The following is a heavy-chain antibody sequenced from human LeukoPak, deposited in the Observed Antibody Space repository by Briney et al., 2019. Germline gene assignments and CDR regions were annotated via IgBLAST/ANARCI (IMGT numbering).Heavy chain of an antibody. CDR2: IWYDGSNK. J-gene: IGHJ4*02. V-gene: IGHV3-33*06. D-gene: IGHD1-7*01. Sequence: GGSLRLSCAASGFTFSSYGMHWVRQAPGKGLEWVAVIWYDGSNKYYADSVKGRFTISRDNSKNTLYLQMNSLRAEDTAVYYCAKDGWNYPYYFDYWGQGTLVTVSS. CDR1: GFTFSSYG. CDR3: AKDGWNYPYYFDY.